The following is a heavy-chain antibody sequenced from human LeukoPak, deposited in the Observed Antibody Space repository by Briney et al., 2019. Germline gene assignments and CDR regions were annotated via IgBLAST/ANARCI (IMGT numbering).Heavy chain of an antibody. CDR1: GFTFSSYS. J-gene: IGHJ4*02. CDR2: ISGSGGST. Sequence: GGSLRLSCAASGFTFSSYSMNWVRQAPGKGLEWVSAISGSGGSTYYADSVKGRFTISRDNSKNTLYLQMNSLRAEDTAVYYCASVPRLGELSFIYWGQGTLVTVSS. CDR3: ASVPRLGELSFIY. D-gene: IGHD3-16*02. V-gene: IGHV3-23*01.